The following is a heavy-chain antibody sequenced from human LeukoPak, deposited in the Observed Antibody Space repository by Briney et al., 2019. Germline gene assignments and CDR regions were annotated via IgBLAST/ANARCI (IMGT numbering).Heavy chain of an antibody. CDR1: GFTFSTYG. CDR3: ARDLGYSSGHPFDY. V-gene: IGHV3-33*01. D-gene: IGHD6-19*01. CDR2: IWYDGSNK. J-gene: IGHJ4*02. Sequence: GRFLRLSCAASGFTFSTYGMHWVRRAPGKGLDWVALIWYDGSNKYYGDSVKGRFTISRDNAKNTLYLQMTSLRVEDTAVYYCARDLGYSSGHPFDYWGQGTLVTVSS.